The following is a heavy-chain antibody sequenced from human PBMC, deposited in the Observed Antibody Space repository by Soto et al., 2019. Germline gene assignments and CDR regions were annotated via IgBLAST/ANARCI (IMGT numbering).Heavy chain of an antibody. D-gene: IGHD3-10*01. CDR1: GYTFTSYG. J-gene: IGHJ3*01. Sequence: QVQLVHSGAEVKKPGASVKVSCKASGYTFTSYGISWVRQAPGQGLEWMGWISAYNGNTNYAQKFQGRVNMTTDTPTSTVFMELRSLRSDDTAVYYCARPDGWFGENPQAFELWGQGTMVTVSS. CDR2: ISAYNGNT. CDR3: ARPDGWFGENPQAFEL. V-gene: IGHV1-18*04.